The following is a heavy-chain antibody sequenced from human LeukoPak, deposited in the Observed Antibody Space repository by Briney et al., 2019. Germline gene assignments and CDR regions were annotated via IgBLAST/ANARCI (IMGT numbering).Heavy chain of an antibody. J-gene: IGHJ5*02. V-gene: IGHV3-23*01. CDR1: GSTCSNFD. D-gene: IGHD2-2*01. Sequence: PGGSLRLSCAASGSTCSNFDTTWVRQAPGKGLEWVSGISGSRGSTYYADSVKGRFTVSRDTAKNTLYLQMNSLRVEDTAVYYCAKADCSTTSCYFDPWGQGTLVTVSS. CDR2: ISGSRGST. CDR3: AKADCSTTSCYFDP.